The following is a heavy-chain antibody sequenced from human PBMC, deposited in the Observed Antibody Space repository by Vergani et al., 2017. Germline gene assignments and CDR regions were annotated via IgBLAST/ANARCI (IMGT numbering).Heavy chain of an antibody. V-gene: IGHV3-30*03. Sequence: QVQLAESGGGAVQPGRSLRLSCSAAGFPFSDYGVHWVRQAPGKGLEWVSVIAYDGNKKNYADSVKGRFTISRDNSKNTLYLEMNALRAEDTAVYYCARDFLTSVTTVDYYYIGVWGKGTTVTVSS. CDR2: IAYDGNKK. CDR3: ARDFLTSVTTVDYYYIGV. J-gene: IGHJ6*03. D-gene: IGHD1-1*01. CDR1: GFPFSDYG.